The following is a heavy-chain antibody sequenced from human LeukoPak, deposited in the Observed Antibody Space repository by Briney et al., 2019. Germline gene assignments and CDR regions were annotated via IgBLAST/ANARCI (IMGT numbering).Heavy chain of an antibody. CDR3: ARVSGYDYYYYYSMDV. V-gene: IGHV1-46*01. J-gene: IGHJ6*02. D-gene: IGHD5-12*01. Sequence: ASVKVSCKASGYTFTSYYMHWVRQAPGQGLEWMGIINPSGGSTSYAQKFQGRVTMTRDTSTSTVYMELSSLRSEDTAVYYCARVSGYDYYYYYSMDVWGQGTTVTVSS. CDR2: INPSGGST. CDR1: GYTFTSYY.